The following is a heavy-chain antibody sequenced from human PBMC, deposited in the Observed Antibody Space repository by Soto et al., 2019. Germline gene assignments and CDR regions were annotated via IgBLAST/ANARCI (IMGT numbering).Heavy chain of an antibody. CDR2: INQDGSAK. CDR1: GFTFSSYW. Sequence: GGPLRLSFAASGFTFSSYWVSWVPQAEGKGLGWGAHINQDGSAKYYVDSVKGRFKISRDNDKNSLYLQMNSLRAEDTAVYYCARDKVPRGELLLFAYWRQGT. CDR3: ARDKVPRGELLLFAY. D-gene: IGHD1-26*01. J-gene: IGHJ4*02. V-gene: IGHV3-7*03.